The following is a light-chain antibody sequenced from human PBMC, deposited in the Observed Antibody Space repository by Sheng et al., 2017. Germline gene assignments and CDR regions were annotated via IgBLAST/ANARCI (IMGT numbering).Light chain of an antibody. Sequence: DIQMTQSPSSLSASVGDRVTITCRASQSISNHLNWYQQKPGKAPKVLMYTASSLQSGVPSRFSGSGSGTDFTLTISSLQPEDFATYYCQQSYNNPLTLGGGTRLEIK. V-gene: IGKV1-39*01. CDR2: TAS. CDR1: QSISNH. CDR3: QQSYNNPLT. J-gene: IGKJ4*01.